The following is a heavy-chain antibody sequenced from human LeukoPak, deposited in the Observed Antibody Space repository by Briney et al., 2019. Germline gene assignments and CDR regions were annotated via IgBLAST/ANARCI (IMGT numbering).Heavy chain of an antibody. CDR3: ARVARPTYYYDSSGYGDY. CDR1: GFTFSSYS. Sequence: GGSLRLSCAASGFTFSSYSMNWVRQAPGMGLEWVSSISSSSSYIYYADSVKGRFTISRDNAKNSLYLQMNSLRAEDTAVYYCARVARPTYYYDSSGYGDYWGQGTLVTVSS. J-gene: IGHJ4*02. CDR2: ISSSSSYI. D-gene: IGHD3-22*01. V-gene: IGHV3-21*01.